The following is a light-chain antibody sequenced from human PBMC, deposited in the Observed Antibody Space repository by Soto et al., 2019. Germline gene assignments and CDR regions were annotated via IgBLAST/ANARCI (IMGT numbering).Light chain of an antibody. Sequence: DIQMTQSPSTLSASVGDRVTISCRASDNINTWVAWYQPKPGKAPNLLIYKASTLETGVPARFTGSGSGTEFTLTISSLEPEDVATYYCQHYNSYSRTFGQGTKVEIK. CDR1: DNINTW. V-gene: IGKV1-5*03. CDR2: KAS. J-gene: IGKJ1*01. CDR3: QHYNSYSRT.